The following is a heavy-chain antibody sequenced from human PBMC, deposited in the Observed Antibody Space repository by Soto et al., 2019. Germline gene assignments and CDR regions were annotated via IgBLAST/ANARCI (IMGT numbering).Heavy chain of an antibody. J-gene: IGHJ5*02. CDR3: AAAVGAVALNWFDP. CDR1: GYTLTELS. D-gene: IGHD6-19*01. V-gene: IGHV1-24*01. Sequence: ASVKVSCKVSGYTLTELSMHWVRQAPGKGLEWMGGFDPEDGETIYAQKFQGRVTMTEDTSTDTAYMELSSLRSEDTAVYYCAAAVGAVALNWFDPWGQGTLVTVS. CDR2: FDPEDGET.